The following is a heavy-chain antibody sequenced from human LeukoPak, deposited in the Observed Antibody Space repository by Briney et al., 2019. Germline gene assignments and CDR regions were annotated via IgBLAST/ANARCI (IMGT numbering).Heavy chain of an antibody. Sequence: VASVKVSCKVSGCTLAELSMHWVRQAPGQGLEWMGWVNPNSGGTNYAQKFQGRVTMTRDTSISTAYMELSRLRSDDTAVYYCARDGFGVVPTNWFDPWGQGTLVTVSS. V-gene: IGHV1-2*02. CDR1: GCTLAELS. CDR2: VNPNSGGT. D-gene: IGHD3-3*01. CDR3: ARDGFGVVPTNWFDP. J-gene: IGHJ5*02.